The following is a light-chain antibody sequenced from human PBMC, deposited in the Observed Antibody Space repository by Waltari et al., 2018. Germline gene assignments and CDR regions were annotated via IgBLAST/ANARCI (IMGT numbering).Light chain of an antibody. Sequence: QSALTQPASVSGSPGQSITIPCTGTTSDVGGYNYFSWSKHPPGKAPKPMIYEVSNRPSGVSNRFSGSKSGNTASLPISGLQAEDEADYYCSSYTSSSTLEGVFGTGTKVTVL. CDR1: TSDVGGYNY. J-gene: IGLJ1*01. V-gene: IGLV2-14*01. CDR2: EVS. CDR3: SSYTSSSTLEGV.